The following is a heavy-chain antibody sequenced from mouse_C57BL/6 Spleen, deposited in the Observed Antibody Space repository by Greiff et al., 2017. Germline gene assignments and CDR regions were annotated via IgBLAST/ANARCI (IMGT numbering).Heavy chain of an antibody. Sequence: VQLKESGAELVKPGASVKLSCTASGFNITDYSMHWVKQRTEQGLEWIGRIDPEDGETKYAPKFQGKATRTADTSANTAYLQLSSLTSEDTAVYYCAFITTLWFAYWGQGTLVTVSA. V-gene: IGHV14-2*01. CDR3: AFITTLWFAY. D-gene: IGHD1-1*01. CDR1: GFNITDYS. CDR2: IDPEDGET. J-gene: IGHJ3*01.